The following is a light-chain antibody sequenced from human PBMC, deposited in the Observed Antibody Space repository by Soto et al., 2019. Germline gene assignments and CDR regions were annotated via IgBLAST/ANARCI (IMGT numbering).Light chain of an antibody. CDR1: QTVLYSSNNKNY. CDR2: WAS. CDR3: QQYNSLPWT. J-gene: IGKJ1*01. Sequence: DTVMTQSPDSLAVSPGQRTTMRCKSSQTVLYSSNNKNYLAWYQQKPGQPHKLLIYWASTRESGVPARFSGSGSGTDFTLTISSLQAEDVGVYYCQQYNSLPWTCGQGTKVDIK. V-gene: IGKV4-1*01.